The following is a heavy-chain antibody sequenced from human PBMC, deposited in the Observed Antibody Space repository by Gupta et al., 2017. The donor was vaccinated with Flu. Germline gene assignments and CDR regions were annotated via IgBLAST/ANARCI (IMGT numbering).Heavy chain of an antibody. D-gene: IGHD2-21*01. J-gene: IGHJ4*02. Sequence: GMHWVRQAPGKGLEWVALISHDGSRKYYTESVKGRFTISRDNSKNTLYLQMNSLRSEDTAVYYCARDDGVVPTHYFDSWGQGTLVTVSS. CDR2: ISHDGSRK. CDR3: ARDDGVVPTHYFDS. V-gene: IGHV3-30*19.